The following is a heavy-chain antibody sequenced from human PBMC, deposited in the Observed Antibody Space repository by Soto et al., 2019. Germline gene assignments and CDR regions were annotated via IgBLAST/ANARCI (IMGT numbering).Heavy chain of an antibody. CDR1: GYRFTSYW. D-gene: IGHD1-20*01. CDR2: IYPEDSDT. J-gene: IGHJ6*02. Sequence: GEDLNLSCTASGYRFTSYWIGWVRQLPGKGLEWLGIIYPEDSDTKYSPSFRGQVTFSVDKSIDTAYLQWSSLKASDTAMYFCGRHFPITADYYYYGLDVWGQGTAVTVS. V-gene: IGHV5-51*01. CDR3: GRHFPITADYYYYGLDV.